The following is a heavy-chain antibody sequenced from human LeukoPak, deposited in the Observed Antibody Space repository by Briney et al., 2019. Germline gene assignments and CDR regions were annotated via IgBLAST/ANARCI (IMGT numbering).Heavy chain of an antibody. J-gene: IGHJ6*02. V-gene: IGHV4-34*01. Sequence: SETLSLTCAVYGGSFSGYYWRWSWIRQPPGKGLEWIGEINHSGSTNYNPSLESRVTISVDTSKNQFSLKLSSVTAADTAVYYCARLEAYGSGSYYNKYYGMDVWGQGTTVTVSS. CDR3: ARLEAYGSGSYYNKYYGMDV. CDR2: INHSGST. D-gene: IGHD3-10*01. CDR1: GGSFSGYY.